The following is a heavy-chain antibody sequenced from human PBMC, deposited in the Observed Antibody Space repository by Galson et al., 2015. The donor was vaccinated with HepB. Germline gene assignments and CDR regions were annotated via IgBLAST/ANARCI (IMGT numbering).Heavy chain of an antibody. CDR2: ISSSSSTI. J-gene: IGHJ6*02. CDR3: ARGDFWSGYYHTDGMDV. D-gene: IGHD3-3*01. Sequence: SLRLSCAASGFTFSSYSMNWVRQAPGKGLEWVSYISSSSSTIYYADSVKGRFTISRDNAKNSLYLQMNSLRAEDTAVYYCARGDFWSGYYHTDGMDVWGQGTTVTVSS. V-gene: IGHV3-48*04. CDR1: GFTFSSYS.